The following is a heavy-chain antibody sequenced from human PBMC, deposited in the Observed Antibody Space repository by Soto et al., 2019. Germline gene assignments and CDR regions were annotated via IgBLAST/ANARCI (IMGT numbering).Heavy chain of an antibody. D-gene: IGHD2-15*01. Sequence: PSETLSVTCIVSGYSVTSSDYYWAWIRQPPGKGLEWIGSMFYSGLTYYNPSLKSRVTLSVDTSKNQFSVRLNSVTAADTAVYYCAPLSVSLSGPYGIHVWGQGTTVTVSS. V-gene: IGHV4-39*01. CDR2: MFYSGLT. CDR3: APLSVSLSGPYGIHV. J-gene: IGHJ6*02. CDR1: GYSVTSSDYY.